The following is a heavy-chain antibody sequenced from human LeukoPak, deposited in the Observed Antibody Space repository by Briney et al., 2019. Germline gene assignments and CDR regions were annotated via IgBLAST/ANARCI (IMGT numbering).Heavy chain of an antibody. D-gene: IGHD3-10*01. CDR1: GGTFSSYT. CDR2: IIPILGIA. CDR3: ASGFHQKGSPPPSQL. J-gene: IGHJ4*02. V-gene: IGHV1-69*02. Sequence: SVKVSCKASGGTFSSYTISWVRQAPGQGLEWMGRIIPILGIANYAQKFQGRVTITAEKSTSTAYMELSSLRSEDTAVYYCASGFHQKGSPPPSQLWGQGTLVTVSS.